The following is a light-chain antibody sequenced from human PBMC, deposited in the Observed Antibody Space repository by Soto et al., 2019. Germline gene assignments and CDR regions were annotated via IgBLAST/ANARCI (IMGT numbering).Light chain of an antibody. Sequence: LSQSPGTLSLCKGDRATLPCRARQSVSSSYLAWYQQIPGQAPRLLIYAVSSRATGIPDRFSGSGSGTDFTLTISRLEPEDFAVYYCHEYSNLPVTFGGGGKV. CDR1: QSVSSSY. CDR3: HEYSNLPVT. J-gene: IGKJ4*01. CDR2: AVS. V-gene: IGKV3-20*01.